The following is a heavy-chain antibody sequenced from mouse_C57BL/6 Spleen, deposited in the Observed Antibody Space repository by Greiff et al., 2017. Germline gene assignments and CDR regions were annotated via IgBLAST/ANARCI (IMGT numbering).Heavy chain of an antibody. J-gene: IGHJ3*01. D-gene: IGHD4-1*02. CDR1: GYTFTDYY. V-gene: IGHV1-19*01. CDR2: INPYNGGT. CDR3: ARLPSTGAWFAY. Sequence: VQLKQSGPVLVKPGASVKMSCKASGYTFTDYYMNWVKQSHGKSLEWIGVINPYNGGTSYNQKFKGKATLTVDKSSSTAYMELNSLTSEDSAVYYCARLPSTGAWFAYWGQGTLVTVSA.